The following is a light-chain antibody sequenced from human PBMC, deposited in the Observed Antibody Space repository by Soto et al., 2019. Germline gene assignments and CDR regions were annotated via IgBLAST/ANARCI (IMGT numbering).Light chain of an antibody. CDR2: EVS. V-gene: IGLV2-14*01. Sequence: QSALTQPASVSGSPGQSITISCTGTSSDVGGYNYVSWYQQHPGKAPKLMIYEVSNRPSGVSNRFSGSTSGNTASLTISGLQADDEADYYCSSYTSSSIDYVFGTGTKLTVL. CDR1: SSDVGGYNY. J-gene: IGLJ1*01. CDR3: SSYTSSSIDYV.